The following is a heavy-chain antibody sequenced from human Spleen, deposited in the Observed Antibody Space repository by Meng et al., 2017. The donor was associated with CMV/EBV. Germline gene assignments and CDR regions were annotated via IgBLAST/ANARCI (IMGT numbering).Heavy chain of an antibody. D-gene: IGHD2-21*02. CDR3: ARIERRRILKYCGSDCSTTDY. CDR2: IYHSGST. V-gene: IGHV4-4*02. J-gene: IGHJ4*02. CDR1: GGSISSSNL. Sequence: QVQLQESGPGLVKPSGTLSLTCAVPGGSISSSNLWTWVHQVPGKGLEWIGEIYHSGSTNYNPSLKSRVTISVDKFKNQFSLKLGSVTAADTAVYYCARIERRRILKYCGSDCSTTDYWGQGTLVTVSS.